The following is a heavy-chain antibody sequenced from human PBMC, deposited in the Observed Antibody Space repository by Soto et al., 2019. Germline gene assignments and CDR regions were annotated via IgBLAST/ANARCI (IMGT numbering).Heavy chain of an antibody. D-gene: IGHD3-3*01. CDR1: GYTFTGYY. J-gene: IGHJ3*02. Sequence: ASVKVSCKASGYTFTGYYMHWVRQAPGQGLEWMGWINPNSGGTNYAQKFQGWVTMTRDTSISTAYMELSRLRSDDTAVYYCAKSVTIFGVVTRPGAFDIWGQGTMVTVSS. CDR3: AKSVTIFGVVTRPGAFDI. V-gene: IGHV1-2*04. CDR2: INPNSGGT.